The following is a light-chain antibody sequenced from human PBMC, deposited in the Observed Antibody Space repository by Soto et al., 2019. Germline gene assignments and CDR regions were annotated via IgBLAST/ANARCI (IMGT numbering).Light chain of an antibody. CDR1: SNDVGGYNY. Sequence: QSALTQPRSVSGSPGQSVTLSCTGTSNDVGGYNYVSWYQQFPGEAPRLLIYGNTYRPSGVPDRFSGSKSGTSASLDITGLQAEDEADYYCQAYDVSLSGSLFGGGTQLTVL. J-gene: IGLJ2*01. CDR3: QAYDVSLSGSL. CDR2: GNT. V-gene: IGLV2-11*01.